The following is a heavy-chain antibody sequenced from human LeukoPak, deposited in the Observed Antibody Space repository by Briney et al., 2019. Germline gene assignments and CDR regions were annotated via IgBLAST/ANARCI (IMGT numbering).Heavy chain of an antibody. CDR2: IIPIFGTA. D-gene: IGHD3-3*01. Sequence: SVKVSCKASGGTFSSYAISWVRQAPGQGLEWMGGIIPIFGTANYAQKFQGRVTITTDESTSTAYMELSSLRSEDTAVYYCARTPLPWSPAGYYYYMDVWGKGTTVTVSS. CDR3: ARTPLPWSPAGYYYYMDV. V-gene: IGHV1-69*05. CDR1: GGTFSSYA. J-gene: IGHJ6*03.